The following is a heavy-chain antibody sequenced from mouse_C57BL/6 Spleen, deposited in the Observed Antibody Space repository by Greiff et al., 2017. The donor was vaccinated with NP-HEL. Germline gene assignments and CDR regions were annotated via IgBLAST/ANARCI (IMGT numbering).Heavy chain of an antibody. CDR1: GYTFTSYW. CDR2: IHPNSGST. V-gene: IGHV1-64*01. Sequence: QVQLQQPGAELVKPGASVKLSCKASGYTFTSYWMHWVKQRPGQGLEWIGMIHPNSGSTNYNEKFKSKATLTVDKSSSTAYMQLSSLTSEDSAVYYCARGDYDVGAWFAYWGQGTLVTVSA. J-gene: IGHJ3*01. D-gene: IGHD2-4*01. CDR3: ARGDYDVGAWFAY.